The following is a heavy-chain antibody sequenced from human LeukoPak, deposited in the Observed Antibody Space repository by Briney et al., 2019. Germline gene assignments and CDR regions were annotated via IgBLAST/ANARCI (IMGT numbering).Heavy chain of an antibody. CDR2: IIPIFGTA. Sequence: ASVKVSCKASGGTFSSYAISWVRQAPGQGLEWMGGIIPIFGTANYAQKFQGRVTITADKSTSTAYMELSSLRSEDTAVYYCATADSGSPSEAFDYWGQGTLVTVSS. V-gene: IGHV1-69*06. CDR1: GGTFSSYA. J-gene: IGHJ4*02. D-gene: IGHD3-10*01. CDR3: ATADSGSPSEAFDY.